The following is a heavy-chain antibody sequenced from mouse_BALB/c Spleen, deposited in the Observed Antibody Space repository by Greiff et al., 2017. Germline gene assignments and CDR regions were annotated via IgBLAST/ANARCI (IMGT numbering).Heavy chain of an antibody. D-gene: IGHD2-1*01. V-gene: IGHV2-2*02. Sequence: QVQLKQSGPGLVQPSQSLSITCTVSGFSLTSYGVHWVRQSPGKGLEWLGVIWSGGSTDYNAAFISRLSISKDNSKSQVFFKMNSLQANDTAIYYCARNLRDYGNSFAYWGQGTLVTVSA. J-gene: IGHJ3*01. CDR3: ARNLRDYGNSFAY. CDR2: IWSGGST. CDR1: GFSLTSYG.